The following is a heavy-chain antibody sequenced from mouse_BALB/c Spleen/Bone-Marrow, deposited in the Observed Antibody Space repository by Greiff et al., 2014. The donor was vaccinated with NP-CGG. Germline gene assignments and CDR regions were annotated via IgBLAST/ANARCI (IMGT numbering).Heavy chain of an antibody. D-gene: IGHD2-3*01. CDR1: GFTFTDYY. J-gene: IGHJ2*01. Sequence: DVKLVESGGGLVQPGGSLRLSCATSGFTFTDYYMNWARQPPGKALEWLGFIRNKAYSYTTEYSASVKGRFTISRDNSQSILYLQMNTLRAEDSATYYCARDMGGLLFDYWGQGTTLTVSS. CDR2: IRNKAYSYTT. V-gene: IGHV7-3*02. CDR3: ARDMGGLLFDY.